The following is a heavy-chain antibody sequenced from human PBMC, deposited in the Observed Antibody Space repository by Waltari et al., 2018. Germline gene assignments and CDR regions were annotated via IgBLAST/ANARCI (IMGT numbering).Heavy chain of an antibody. J-gene: IGHJ1*01. V-gene: IGHV3-49*04. D-gene: IGHD1-26*01. CDR2: IRSKAYGETT. Sequence: EVKLVESGGGWAQPGRSLRLSCTTSGFNFGDCAMSWVRQATGKGLEWVGFIRSKAYGETTEYAASVKGRFTISRDDSKSIAYLHLNSLKTEDTAVYYCTRESGYSGSFLEYFRHWGQGTLVTV. CDR3: TRESGYSGSFLEYFRH. CDR1: GFNFGDCA.